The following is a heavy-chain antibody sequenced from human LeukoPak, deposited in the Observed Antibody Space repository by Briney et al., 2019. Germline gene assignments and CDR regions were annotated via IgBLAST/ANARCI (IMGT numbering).Heavy chain of an antibody. CDR3: ARLSDYDILTGYYYYYGMDV. Sequence: PSETLSLTCTVSGGSISSYYWSWIRQPPGKGLEWIGYIYYSGSTNYNPSLKSRVTISVDTSKNQFSLKLSSVTAADTAVYYCARLSDYDILTGYYYYYGMDVWGQGTTVTVSS. V-gene: IGHV4-59*08. J-gene: IGHJ6*02. D-gene: IGHD3-9*01. CDR2: IYYSGST. CDR1: GGSISSYY.